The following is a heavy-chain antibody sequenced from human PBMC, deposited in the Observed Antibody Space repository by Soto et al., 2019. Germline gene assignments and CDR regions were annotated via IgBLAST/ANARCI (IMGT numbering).Heavy chain of an antibody. V-gene: IGHV3-48*02. J-gene: IGHJ4*02. Sequence: PGGSLRLSCAASGFTFRTYSMNWVRQAPGKGLEWVSYISTDSSSIYYADSVKGRFTISRDDARNSLFLQMDSLRDDDTAVYYCARSGVLLRYYFDSWGQGTLVTVSS. CDR1: GFTFRTYS. D-gene: IGHD3-10*01. CDR3: ARSGVLLRYYFDS. CDR2: ISTDSSSI.